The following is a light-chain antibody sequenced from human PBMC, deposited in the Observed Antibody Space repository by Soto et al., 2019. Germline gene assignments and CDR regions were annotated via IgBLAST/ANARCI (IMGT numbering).Light chain of an antibody. J-gene: IGKJ4*01. V-gene: IGKV1D-16*01. Sequence: DVQMTQSPSLLSASVGDRVTITCRASQDVGGFVAWYQHKPATAPKPLIYGTSALKSGVPSRFSGSRSVTDFTLTISSLQPEDFGTYYCHQYDRYPRTFGGGTKVEI. CDR1: QDVGGF. CDR3: HQYDRYPRT. CDR2: GTS.